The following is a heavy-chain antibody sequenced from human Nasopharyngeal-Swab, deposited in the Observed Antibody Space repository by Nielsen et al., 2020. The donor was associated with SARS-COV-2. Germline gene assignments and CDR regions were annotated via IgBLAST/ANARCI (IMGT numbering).Heavy chain of an antibody. V-gene: IGHV3-23*01. CDR3: ARGIAVAGFDP. CDR2: ITGNGDTT. J-gene: IGHJ5*02. D-gene: IGHD6-19*01. Sequence: GESLKISCAASGFTFSSYSMSWLRQAPGKGLEWVSTITGNGDTTYYADSVKGRFTISRDNSKNTLYLQMNSLRAEDTAVYYCARGIAVAGFDPWGQGTLVTVSS. CDR1: GFTFSSYS.